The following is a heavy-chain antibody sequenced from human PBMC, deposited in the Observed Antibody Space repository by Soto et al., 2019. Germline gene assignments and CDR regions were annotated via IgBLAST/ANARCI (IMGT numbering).Heavy chain of an antibody. CDR1: GFTFSSYA. J-gene: IGHJ3*02. D-gene: IGHD1-26*01. Sequence: GGSLRLSCAASGFTFSSYAMSWVRQAPGKGLEWVSAISGSGGSTYYADSVKGRFTISRDNSKNTLYLRMNSLRAEDTAVYYCAKVRVGATEAFDIWGQGTMVTVSS. CDR2: ISGSGGST. CDR3: AKVRVGATEAFDI. V-gene: IGHV3-23*01.